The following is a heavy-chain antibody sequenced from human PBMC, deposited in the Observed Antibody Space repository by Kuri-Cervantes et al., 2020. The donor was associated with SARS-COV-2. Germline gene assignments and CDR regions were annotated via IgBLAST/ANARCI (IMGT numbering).Heavy chain of an antibody. D-gene: IGHD3-22*01. CDR3: ARQKFHYYDSSGYQGATDY. Sequence: GSLRLSCKGSGYSFTSYWIGWVRQMPGKGLEWMGIIYPGDSDTRYSPSFQGQVTISADKSISTAYLQWSSPKASDTAMYYCARQKFHYYDSSGYQGATDYWGQGTLVTVSS. J-gene: IGHJ4*02. V-gene: IGHV5-51*01. CDR2: IYPGDSDT. CDR1: GYSFTSYW.